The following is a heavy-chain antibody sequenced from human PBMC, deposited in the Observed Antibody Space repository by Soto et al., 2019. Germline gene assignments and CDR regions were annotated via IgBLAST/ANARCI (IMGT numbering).Heavy chain of an antibody. D-gene: IGHD2-2*01. V-gene: IGHV1-3*01. CDR2: INAGNGNT. Sequence: ASVKVSCKASGYTFTSYAMHWVRQAPGQRLEWMGWINAGNGNTKYSQKFQGRVTITRDTSASTAYMELSSLRSEDTAVYYCARGSLFHCSSTSCYYYYYMHVWGKGTTVTVSS. CDR1: GYTFTSYA. J-gene: IGHJ6*03. CDR3: ARGSLFHCSSTSCYYYYYMHV.